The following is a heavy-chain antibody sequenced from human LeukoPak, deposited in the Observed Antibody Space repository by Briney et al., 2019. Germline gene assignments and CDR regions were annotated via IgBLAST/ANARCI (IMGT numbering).Heavy chain of an antibody. V-gene: IGHV4-4*07. D-gene: IGHD4-11*01. CDR1: GGSISSYY. J-gene: IGHJ3*02. CDR2: INTYGST. Sequence: SETLSLTCTVSGGSISSYYWTWIRQPAGKGLEWIGRINTYGSTNYSPSLKSPVTMSVDTSKNQFSLKLSSVTAADTAVYYCARHDNYSRAFDIWGQGTMVTVSS. CDR3: ARHDNYSRAFDI.